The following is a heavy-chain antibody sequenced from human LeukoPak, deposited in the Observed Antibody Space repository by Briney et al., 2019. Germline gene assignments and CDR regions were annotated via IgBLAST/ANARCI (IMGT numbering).Heavy chain of an antibody. V-gene: IGHV3-74*01. J-gene: IGHJ4*02. D-gene: IGHD2-21*02. CDR2: INSDGSST. CDR3: ARDPRYCGGDCYTFDY. Sequence: GGSLRLSCAASGFIFSRYWMNWVRQAPGKGPVWVSRINSDGSSTSYADSVKGRFTISRDNAKNTLYLQMNSLRAEDTAMYYCARDPRYCGGDCYTFDYWGQGTLVTVSS. CDR1: GFIFSRYW.